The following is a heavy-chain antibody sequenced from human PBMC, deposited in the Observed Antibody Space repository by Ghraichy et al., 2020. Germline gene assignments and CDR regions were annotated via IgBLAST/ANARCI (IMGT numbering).Heavy chain of an antibody. V-gene: IGHV4-39*01. CDR3: TRLDIGTTSSA. J-gene: IGHJ3*01. D-gene: IGHD1-7*01. CDR1: GGSFTSSSHY. CDR2: INHIGST. Sequence: ETLSLTCTVSGGSFTSSSHYWGWIRQPPGKGLEYIGSINHIGSTFYNSSMRGRVTISVDTFENQLSLKMTSVTAADTAVYYCTRLDIGTTSSAWGHGTMVTVSS.